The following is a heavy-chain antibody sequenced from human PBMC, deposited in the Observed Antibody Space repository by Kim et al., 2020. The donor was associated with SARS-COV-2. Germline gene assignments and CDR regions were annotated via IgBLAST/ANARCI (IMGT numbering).Heavy chain of an antibody. CDR3: AKHDNTNQKIYGVDV. Sequence: GESLKISCEASGYIFTNYWIGWVRQMPGKGLEWMGIIYPDDSDIRYSPSFQGQVTTSADKSISTAYLQWHSLQASDTAIYYCAKHDNTNQKIYGVDVWGHGTTVTVSS. D-gene: IGHD1-20*01. J-gene: IGHJ6*02. CDR2: IYPDDSDI. CDR1: GYIFTNYW. V-gene: IGHV5-51*01.